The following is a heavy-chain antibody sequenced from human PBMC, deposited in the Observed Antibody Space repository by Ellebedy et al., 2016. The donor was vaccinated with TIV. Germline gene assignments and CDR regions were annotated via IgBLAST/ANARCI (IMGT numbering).Heavy chain of an antibody. CDR2: INHSGST. CDR1: GVSFSGYY. Sequence: SETLSLXXAVYGVSFSGYYWSWIRQPPGKGLEWIGEINHSGSTNYNPSLKSRVTISVDTSKNQFSLKLSSVTAADTAVYYCARGVGVAARPDYYYYMDVWGKGTTVTVSS. D-gene: IGHD6-6*01. CDR3: ARGVGVAARPDYYYYMDV. V-gene: IGHV4-34*01. J-gene: IGHJ6*03.